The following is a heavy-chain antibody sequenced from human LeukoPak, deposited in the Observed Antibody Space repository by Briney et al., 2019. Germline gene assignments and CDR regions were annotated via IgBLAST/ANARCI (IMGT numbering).Heavy chain of an antibody. CDR2: INPHTGVT. CDR3: ARDMGATFPYYYYYYMDV. V-gene: IGHV1-2*02. CDR1: GYNFNGNY. Sequence: RASVKVSCKTSGYNFNGNYMHWVRKAPGQGLEWMGWINPHTGVTNYVQKFQGRVTMTRDTSISTAYMDLSSLRSDDTAVYYCARDMGATFPYYYYYYMDVWGKGTTVTVSS. D-gene: IGHD1-26*01. J-gene: IGHJ6*03.